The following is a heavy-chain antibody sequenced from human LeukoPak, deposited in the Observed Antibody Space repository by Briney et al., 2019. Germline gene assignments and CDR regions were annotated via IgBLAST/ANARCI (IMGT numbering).Heavy chain of an antibody. D-gene: IGHD4-23*01. CDR2: IYYSGST. CDR1: GGSISSSSYY. J-gene: IGHJ4*02. Sequence: SETLSLTCTVSGGSISSSSYYWGWIRQPPGKGLEWIGSIYYSGSTYYNPSLKSRVTISVDTSKNQFSLKLSSVTAADTAVYYCARGESHCYGGNCFDYWGQGTLVTVSS. CDR3: ARGESHCYGGNCFDY. V-gene: IGHV4-39*07.